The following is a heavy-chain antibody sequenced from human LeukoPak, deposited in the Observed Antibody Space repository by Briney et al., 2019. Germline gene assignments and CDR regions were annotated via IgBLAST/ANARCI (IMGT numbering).Heavy chain of an antibody. CDR3: AREHIVVVTATNWFDP. Sequence: SETLSLTCTVSGGSISSGSYYWSWIRQPAGKGLEWIGRIYTSGSTNYNPSLKSRVTISVDTSKNQFSLKLSSVTAADTAVYYCAREHIVVVTATNWFDPWGQGTLVTVSS. J-gene: IGHJ5*02. D-gene: IGHD2-21*02. V-gene: IGHV4-61*02. CDR2: IYTSGST. CDR1: GGSISSGSYY.